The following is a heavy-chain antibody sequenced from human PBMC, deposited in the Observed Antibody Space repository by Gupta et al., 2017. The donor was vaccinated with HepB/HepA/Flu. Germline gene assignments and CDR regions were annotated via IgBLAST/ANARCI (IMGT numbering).Heavy chain of an antibody. CDR2: IYYSGRT. Sequence: QLQLQESGPGLVKPSETLSLTCTVSGGSISSSSYYWGWIRQPPGKGLEWIGSIYYSGRTYYNPSLKSRVSISVETSKNQFSLKLSSVTAADTAVYYCARRRSIGGATTPNWFDPWGQGTLVTVSS. CDR3: ARRRSIGGATTPNWFDP. J-gene: IGHJ5*02. D-gene: IGHD1-26*01. V-gene: IGHV4-39*01. CDR1: GGSISSSSYY.